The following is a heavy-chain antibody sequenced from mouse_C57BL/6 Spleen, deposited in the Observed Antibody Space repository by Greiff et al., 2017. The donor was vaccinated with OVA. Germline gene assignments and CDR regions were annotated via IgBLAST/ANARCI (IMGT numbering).Heavy chain of an antibody. CDR3: AKITEYFDV. CDR2: IRNKANGYTT. V-gene: IGHV7-3*01. D-gene: IGHD2-4*01. J-gene: IGHJ1*03. Sequence: EVHLVESGGGLVQPGGSLSLSCAASGFTFTDYYMSWVRQPPGKALEWLGFIRNKANGYTTEYSASVKGRFTISRDNSQSILYLQMNALRAEDSATYYCAKITEYFDVWGTGTTVTVSS. CDR1: GFTFTDYY.